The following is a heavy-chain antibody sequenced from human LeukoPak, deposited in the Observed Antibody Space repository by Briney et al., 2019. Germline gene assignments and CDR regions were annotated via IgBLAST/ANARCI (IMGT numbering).Heavy chain of an antibody. D-gene: IGHD1-26*01. CDR1: TFTFNNSW. V-gene: IGHV3-7*01. Sequence: GRSLRLSCAASTFTFNNSWMSWVRQAPGKGLEWVANIKQNGSETYHVDSVKGRFTISRDNAKNSLYLQMNSLRAEDTAIYDCARILIGVWELIRAYSQDWGQRTLVSAS. CDR3: ARILIGVWELIRAYSQD. CDR2: IKQNGSET. J-gene: IGHJ1*01.